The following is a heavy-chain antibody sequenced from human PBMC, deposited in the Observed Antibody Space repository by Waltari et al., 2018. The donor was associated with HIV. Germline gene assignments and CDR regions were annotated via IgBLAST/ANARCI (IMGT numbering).Heavy chain of an antibody. CDR3: SRSRGYSYGYADY. D-gene: IGHD5-18*01. V-gene: IGHV3-49*03. CDR2: IRSKTYGGTT. J-gene: IGHJ4*02. CDR1: GFTFGDYA. Sequence: EVQLVESGGGLVQSGRSLRLSCTVSGFTFGDYAMSWFRQAPGKGLEWVGFIRSKTYGGTTEYAASVKDRFTISRDDSKSIAYLQMNSLKTEDTAVYYCSRSRGYSYGYADYWGQGTLVTVSS.